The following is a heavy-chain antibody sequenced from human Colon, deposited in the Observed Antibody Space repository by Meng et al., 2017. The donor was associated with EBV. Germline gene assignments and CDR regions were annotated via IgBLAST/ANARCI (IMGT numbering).Heavy chain of an antibody. CDR2: IYYTGST. Sequence: VRLQGSGPGLVKSSQTLSLTCTVSGGSINSGDYYWSWIRQPPGKGLEWIGYIYYTGSTYYNPSLKSRVTISMDTSKNQLSLRLSSVTAADTAVYYCARNYYFDYWGQGTLVTVSS. V-gene: IGHV4-30-4*01. CDR3: ARNYYFDY. J-gene: IGHJ4*02. CDR1: GGSINSGDYY.